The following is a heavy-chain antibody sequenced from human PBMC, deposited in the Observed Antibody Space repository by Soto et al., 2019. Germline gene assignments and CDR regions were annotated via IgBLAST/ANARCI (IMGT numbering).Heavy chain of an antibody. V-gene: IGHV3-15*01. Sequence: GGSLRISCAASGFTFSRAWMSWVRQAPGKGLEWVGRIKSKTDSGTIDYAAPVKGRFTISRDDSKNTVYLQMNGLKTEDAAVYYCTTDTKCGNGVCYPYYYGLDVWGQGTTVTVSS. D-gene: IGHD2-8*01. CDR2: IKSKTDSGTI. CDR3: TTDTKCGNGVCYPYYYGLDV. J-gene: IGHJ6*02. CDR1: GFTFSRAW.